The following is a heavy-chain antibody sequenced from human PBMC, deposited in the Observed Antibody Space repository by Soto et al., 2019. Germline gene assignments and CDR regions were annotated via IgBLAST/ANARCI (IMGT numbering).Heavy chain of an antibody. D-gene: IGHD6-19*01. V-gene: IGHV3-30*18. CDR1: GFTFSSYG. Sequence: QVQLVESGGGVVQPGRSLRLSCAASGFTFSSYGMHWVRQAPGKGLEWVAVISYDGSNKYYADSVKGRFTISRDNSKNTLYLKMNSLRAEDTAVYYCAKDLGVAGTFDYWGQGTLVTVSS. CDR2: ISYDGSNK. CDR3: AKDLGVAGTFDY. J-gene: IGHJ4*02.